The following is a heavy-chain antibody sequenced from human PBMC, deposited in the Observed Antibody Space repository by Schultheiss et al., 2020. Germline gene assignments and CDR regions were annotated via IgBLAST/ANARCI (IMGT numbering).Heavy chain of an antibody. D-gene: IGHD4-17*01. CDR1: GFTFSTYA. J-gene: IGHJ6*02. CDR2: ISSSGSTI. V-gene: IGHV3-11*01. CDR3: AREDGDQAYGMDV. Sequence: GGSLRLSCAASGFTFSTYAMSWVRQAPGKGLEWVSYISSSGSTIYYADSVKGRFTISRDNAKNSLYLQMNSLRAEDTAVYYCAREDGDQAYGMDVWGQGTTVTVAS.